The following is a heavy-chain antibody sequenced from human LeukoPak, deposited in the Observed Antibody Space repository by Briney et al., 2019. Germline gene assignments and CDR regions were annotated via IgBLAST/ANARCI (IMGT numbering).Heavy chain of an antibody. CDR3: AREYVVVVVAATPVNWFDP. CDR2: INHSGST. J-gene: IGHJ5*02. CDR1: GGSFSGYY. Sequence: SETLSLTCAVYGGSFSGYYWSWIRQPPGKGLEWIGEINHSGSTNYNPSLKSRVTISVDTSKNQFSLKLSSVTAADTAVYYCAREYVVVVVAATPVNWFDPWGQGTLVTVSS. V-gene: IGHV4-34*01. D-gene: IGHD2-15*01.